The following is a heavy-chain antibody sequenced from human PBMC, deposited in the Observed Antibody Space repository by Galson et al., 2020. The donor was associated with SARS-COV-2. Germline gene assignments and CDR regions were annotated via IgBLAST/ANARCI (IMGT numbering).Heavy chain of an antibody. V-gene: IGHV1-69*13. CDR2: IIPIFGTA. CDR3: ARESCSGGSGYSTYYYYGRDG. CDR1: GGTFSSYA. Sequence: SVQVSCKHSGGTFSSYAISWVRQAPGQGLEWMGGIIPIFGTANHAQKFQGRVTITADESKSTAYMELSSLRSEHTAVYYCARESCSGGSGYSTYYYYGRDGWGQGTTVTVSS. D-gene: IGHD2-15*01. J-gene: IGHJ6*02.